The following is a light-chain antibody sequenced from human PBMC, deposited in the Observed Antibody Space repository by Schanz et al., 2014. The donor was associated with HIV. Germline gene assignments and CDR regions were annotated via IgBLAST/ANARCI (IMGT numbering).Light chain of an antibody. Sequence: QSVLTQPPSVSGAPGQRVTISCTGSSSNIGAGYDVQWFQQLPGTAPKFLIYGNSNRPSGVPDRFSGSKSGNTASLTISGLQAEDEADYYCCSYAGSYTFVVFGGGTKLTVL. CDR1: SSNIGAGYD. J-gene: IGLJ2*01. CDR3: CSYAGSYTFVV. V-gene: IGLV1-40*01. CDR2: GNS.